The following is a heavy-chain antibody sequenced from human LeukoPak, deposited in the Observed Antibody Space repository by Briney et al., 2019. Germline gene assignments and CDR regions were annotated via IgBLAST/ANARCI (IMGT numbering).Heavy chain of an antibody. CDR1: GFTYTDYS. CDR3: VKHRPCGTCKPMDA. Sequence: GGSLRLSCSASGFTYTDYSMSWVRQVPGKGLEWVSGLGRTGEYKYYADSVKGRFTISRDNSNDMVFLQMNSLRAEDTAIYYCVKHRPCGTCKPMDAWGQGTTV. J-gene: IGHJ6*02. V-gene: IGHV3-23*01. CDR2: LGRTGEYK. D-gene: IGHD2-21*01.